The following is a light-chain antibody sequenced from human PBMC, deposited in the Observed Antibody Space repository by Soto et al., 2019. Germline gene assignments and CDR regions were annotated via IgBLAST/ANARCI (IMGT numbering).Light chain of an antibody. J-gene: IGLJ3*02. CDR2: EVN. V-gene: IGLV2-18*02. CDR3: SSYTSSNTLV. CDR1: TSDVGSYNR. Sequence: QSALTQPPSVSGSPGRSVTISCTGTTSDVGSYNRVSWYQQPPGTAPKLIIYEVNNRPSGVPARFSGSKSGNVASLTISGLQAEDEAGYYCSSYTSSNTLVFGGGTKVTVL.